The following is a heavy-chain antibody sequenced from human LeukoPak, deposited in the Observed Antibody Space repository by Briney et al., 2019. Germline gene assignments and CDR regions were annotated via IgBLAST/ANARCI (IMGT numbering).Heavy chain of an antibody. J-gene: IGHJ4*02. D-gene: IGHD3-22*01. V-gene: IGHV1-2*02. Sequence: ASVKVSCKASGYTFTGYYMHWVRQAPGQGLEWMGWINPNSGGTNYAQKSQGRVTMTRDTSISTAYMELSRLRSDDTAVYYCASITYYYDSSGKFDYWGQGTLVTVSS. CDR1: GYTFTGYY. CDR2: INPNSGGT. CDR3: ASITYYYDSSGKFDY.